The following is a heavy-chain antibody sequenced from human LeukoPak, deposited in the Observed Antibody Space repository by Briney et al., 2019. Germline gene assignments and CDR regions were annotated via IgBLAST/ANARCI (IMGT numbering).Heavy chain of an antibody. V-gene: IGHV3-23*01. CDR1: GFTFSSYA. D-gene: IGHD2-15*01. CDR3: AKGTPSYCSGGSCYSDYFDY. J-gene: IGHJ4*02. CDR2: ISGSGGST. Sequence: PGGSLRLSCAASGFTFSSYAMSWVCQAPGKGLEWVSAISGSGGSTYYADSVKGRFTISRDNSKNTLYLQMNSLRAEDTAVYYCAKGTPSYCSGGSCYSDYFDYWGQGTLVTVSS.